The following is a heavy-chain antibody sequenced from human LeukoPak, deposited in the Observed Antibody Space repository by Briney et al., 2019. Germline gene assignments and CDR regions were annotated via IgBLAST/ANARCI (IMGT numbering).Heavy chain of an antibody. CDR1: GFTFSSYG. CDR3: ARDLNVVVPAAIGGGAFDY. V-gene: IGHV3-33*01. Sequence: GGSLRLSCAASGFTFSSYGMHWVRQAPGKGLEWVAVIWYDGGNKYYADSVKGRFTISRDNSKNTLYLQMNSLRAEDTAVYYCARDLNVVVPAAIGGGAFDYWGQGTLVTVSS. D-gene: IGHD2-2*01. J-gene: IGHJ4*02. CDR2: IWYDGGNK.